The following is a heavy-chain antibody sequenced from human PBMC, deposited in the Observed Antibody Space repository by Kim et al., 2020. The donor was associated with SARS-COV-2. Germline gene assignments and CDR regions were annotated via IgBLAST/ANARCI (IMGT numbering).Heavy chain of an antibody. D-gene: IGHD6-19*01. CDR3: VRGSGWLGDY. J-gene: IGHJ4*02. CDR2: IKQDGSEK. Sequence: GGSLRLSCAASGFTFSGHWMNWVRQAPGKGLEWVAIIKQDGSEKDYLDSVKGRFTVSRDNAKDLLYLQMNGLRAGDTAVYYCVRGSGWLGDYWGQGTLVTVSS. V-gene: IGHV3-7*03. CDR1: GFTFSGHW.